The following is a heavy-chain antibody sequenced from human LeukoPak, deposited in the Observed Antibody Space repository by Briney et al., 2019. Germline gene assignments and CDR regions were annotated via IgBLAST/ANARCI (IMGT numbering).Heavy chain of an antibody. V-gene: IGHV4-61*05. J-gene: IGHJ4*02. CDR1: GDSMSSSHYC. D-gene: IGHD3-10*01. CDR2: IYYSGST. Sequence: KTSETLSLTCTVSGDSMSSSHYCWGWIRQPPGKGLEWIGYIYYSGSTNYNPSLKSRVTISVDTSKNQFSLKLSSVTAADTAVYYCARVRHSGKSGVRGVTQIDYWGQGTLVTVSS. CDR3: ARVRHSGKSGVRGVTQIDY.